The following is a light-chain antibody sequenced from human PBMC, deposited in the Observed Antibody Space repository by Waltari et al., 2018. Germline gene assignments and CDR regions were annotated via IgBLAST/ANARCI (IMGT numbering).Light chain of an antibody. CDR3: AAWDDSLRGFIM. CDR1: TTNIGSNS. Sequence: QSVLTQPPSAAGTPGQRVTISCSGSTTNIGSNSVHWSQQLPGASPKLIIYRNDHRPSGVPVRFSGSKTGTSASLAISGLRSEDEADYYCAAWDDSLRGFIMFGGGTKLTVL. J-gene: IGLJ3*02. CDR2: RND. V-gene: IGLV1-47*01.